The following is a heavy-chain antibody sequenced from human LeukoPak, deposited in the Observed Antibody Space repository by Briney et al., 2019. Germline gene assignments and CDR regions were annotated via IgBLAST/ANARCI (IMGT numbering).Heavy chain of an antibody. D-gene: IGHD4-23*01. V-gene: IGHV4-34*01. CDR2: INHSGST. CDR1: GGSFSGYY. J-gene: IGHJ5*02. CDR3: ARVTVGRGGWFDP. Sequence: SETLSLTCAVYGGSFSGYYWSWTRQPPGKGLEWIGEINHSGSTNYNPSLKSRVTISVDTSKNQFSLKLNSVTAADTAVYYCARVTVGRGGWFDPWGQGTLVTVPS.